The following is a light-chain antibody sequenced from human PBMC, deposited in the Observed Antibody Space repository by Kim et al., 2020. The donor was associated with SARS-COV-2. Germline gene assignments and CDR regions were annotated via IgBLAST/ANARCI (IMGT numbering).Light chain of an antibody. CDR2: QDS. CDR1: KLGDKY. CDR3: QAWDSRV. V-gene: IGLV3-1*01. Sequence: VSVSPGQTARITCSGDKLGDKYACWYQQKPGQSPVLVIYQDSKRPSGIPERFSGSNSGNTATLTISGTQAMDEADYYCQAWDSRVFGGGTKLTVL. J-gene: IGLJ3*02.